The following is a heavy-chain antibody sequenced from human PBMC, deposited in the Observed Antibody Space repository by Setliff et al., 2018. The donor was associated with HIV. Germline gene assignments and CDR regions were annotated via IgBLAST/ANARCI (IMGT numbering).Heavy chain of an antibody. J-gene: IGHJ1*01. V-gene: IGHV4-59*11. D-gene: IGHD6-13*01. CDR1: GDPINSHY. CDR3: ARVPTSSWYVTTQRTKEYFHQ. Sequence: SETLSLTCTVSGDPINSHYWSWIRQPPGEGLEWIGLISYNEYTNYNPSLKSRVTISLDTSRNQFSLRLSSVTAADTAIYYCARVPTSSWYVTTQRTKEYFHQWGQGTLVTVSS. CDR2: ISYNEYT.